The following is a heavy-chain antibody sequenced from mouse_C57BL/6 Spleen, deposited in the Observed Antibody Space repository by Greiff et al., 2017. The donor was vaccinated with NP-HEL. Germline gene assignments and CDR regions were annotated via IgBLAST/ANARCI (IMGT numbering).Heavy chain of an antibody. J-gene: IGHJ2*01. D-gene: IGHD1-1*01. V-gene: IGHV5-17*01. CDR2: ISSGSSTI. Sequence: EVKLVESGGGLVKPGGSLKLSCAASGFTFSDYGMHWVRQAPEKGLEWVAYISSGSSTIYYADTVKGRFTISRDNAKNTLFLQMTSLRSEDTAMYYCARPGDAVVPYFDYGGQGTTLTVSA. CDR1: GFTFSDYG. CDR3: ARPGDAVVPYFDY.